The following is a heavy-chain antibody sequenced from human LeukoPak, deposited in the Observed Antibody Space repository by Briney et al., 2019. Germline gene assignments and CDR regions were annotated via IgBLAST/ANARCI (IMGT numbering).Heavy chain of an antibody. Sequence: PSQTLSLTCTVSGGSISSGGYAWSWIRQPPGKGLEWIEYIYHSGSTYYNPSLKSRVTISVDRSKNQFSLKLSSVTAADTAVYYCARQFTGYCSSTSCPYNWFDPWGQGTLVTVSS. J-gene: IGHJ5*02. CDR1: GGSISSGGYA. CDR2: IYHSGST. CDR3: ARQFTGYCSSTSCPYNWFDP. V-gene: IGHV4-30-2*01. D-gene: IGHD2-2*01.